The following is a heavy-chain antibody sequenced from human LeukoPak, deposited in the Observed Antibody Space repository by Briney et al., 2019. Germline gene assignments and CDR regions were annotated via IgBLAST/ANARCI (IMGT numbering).Heavy chain of an antibody. D-gene: IGHD3-22*01. CDR3: ARDHYYDSSGRSFDP. V-gene: IGHV1-46*01. Sequence: ASVKVSCKASGYTFTSYYMHWVRQAPGQGLEWMGIINPSGGSTSYAQKFQGRVTMTRDMSTSTVYMELSSLRSEDTAVYYCARDHYYDSSGRSFDPWGQGTLVTVSS. CDR2: INPSGGST. J-gene: IGHJ5*02. CDR1: GYTFTSYY.